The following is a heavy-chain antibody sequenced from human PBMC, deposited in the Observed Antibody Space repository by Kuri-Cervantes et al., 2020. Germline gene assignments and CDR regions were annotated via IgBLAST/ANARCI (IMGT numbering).Heavy chain of an antibody. CDR2: IRSKAYGETT. Sequence: GESLKISCTASGFTFGDYAMSWVRQAPGKGLEWVGFIRSKAYGETTEYAASVKGRFTISRDDSKSIAYLQMNSLRAEDTAVYYCAKGPSDSHYWGFDPWGQGALVTVSS. CDR1: GFTFGDYA. D-gene: IGHD5-12*01. CDR3: AKGPSDSHYWGFDP. V-gene: IGHV3-49*04. J-gene: IGHJ5*02.